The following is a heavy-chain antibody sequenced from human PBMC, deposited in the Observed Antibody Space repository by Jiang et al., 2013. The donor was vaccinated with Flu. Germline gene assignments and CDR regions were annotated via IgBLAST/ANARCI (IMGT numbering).Heavy chain of an antibody. V-gene: IGHV4-34*01. D-gene: IGHD2-2*01. J-gene: IGHJ4*02. CDR3: ARVSVGPSWIPEEIQKVFDY. Sequence: LLKPSETLSLTCAVYGGSFSGYYWSWIRQPPGKGLEWIGEINHSGSTNYNPSLKSRVTISVDTSKNQFSLKLSSVTAADTAVYYCARVSVGPSWIPEEIQKVFDYWGQGTLVTVSS. CDR1: GGSFSGYY. CDR2: INHSGST.